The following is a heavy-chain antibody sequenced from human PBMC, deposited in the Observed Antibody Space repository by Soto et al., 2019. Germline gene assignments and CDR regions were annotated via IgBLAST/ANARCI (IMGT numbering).Heavy chain of an antibody. V-gene: IGHV3-33*01. Sequence: SLRLSCAASGFTFSSYGMHWVRQAPGKGLEWVAAIWYDGSNKYYAESVKGRFTISRDNSKNTLYLQMNSLRAEDTAVYYCAREQLVSYYCDYWGQGTLVTVSS. D-gene: IGHD1-26*01. J-gene: IGHJ4*02. CDR3: AREQLVSYYCDY. CDR2: IWYDGSNK. CDR1: GFTFSSYG.